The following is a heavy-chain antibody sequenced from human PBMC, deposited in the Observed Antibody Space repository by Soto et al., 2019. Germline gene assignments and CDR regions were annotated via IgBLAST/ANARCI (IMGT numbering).Heavy chain of an antibody. Sequence: QLLESGGGLVQPGGSLRLSCAASGFTFSYYAMTWVRLAPGKGLEWVSGIIASGTYSKYADSVNGRFTISRDNAKNTLYLQMNGLRVEDTAVYFCAKDPNGDYIGAFDFWGQGTMVTVSS. CDR1: GFTFSYYA. CDR2: IIASGTYS. J-gene: IGHJ3*01. D-gene: IGHD4-17*01. V-gene: IGHV3-23*01. CDR3: AKDPNGDYIGAFDF.